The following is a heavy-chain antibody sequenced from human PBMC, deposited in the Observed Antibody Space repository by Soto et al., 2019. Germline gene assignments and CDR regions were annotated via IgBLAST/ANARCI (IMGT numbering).Heavy chain of an antibody. CDR1: VGTFSSPG. CDR3: ARATTKDGT. Sequence: QLVQSGAEVKKPGSSVNISCKASVGTFSSPGLSWVRQSPGQGLEWMGGIIPIFGTTNYAQNFQGRVTIPADKVTSTAYMELTSLTSEDTAVYYCARATTKDGTWGQGTLVTVAS. CDR2: IIPIFGTT. D-gene: IGHD1-26*01. J-gene: IGHJ4*02. V-gene: IGHV1-69*06.